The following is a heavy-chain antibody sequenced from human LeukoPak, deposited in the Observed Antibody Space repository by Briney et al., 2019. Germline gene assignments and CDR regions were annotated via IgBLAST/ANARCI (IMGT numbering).Heavy chain of an antibody. V-gene: IGHV3-30*02. Sequence: GGSLRLSCAASGFTFSWNGMHWVRQAPGKGLEWVAFVKPGGNSKYYPDAVRGRFTISKDNYTKMLYLQMESLRVEDTAVYYCAKDYNWGWDSWGQGSLVIVSS. D-gene: IGHD7-27*01. CDR3: AKDYNWGWDS. CDR2: VKPGGNSK. J-gene: IGHJ4*02. CDR1: GFTFSWNG.